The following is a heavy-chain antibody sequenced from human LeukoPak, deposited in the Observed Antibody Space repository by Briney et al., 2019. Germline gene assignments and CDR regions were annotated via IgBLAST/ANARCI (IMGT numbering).Heavy chain of an antibody. Sequence: GGSLRLSCAASEFTVSSDYMSWVRQAGRGGLEWVSLIYADGYTTYADSLKGIFTIARDNSKNTLFLQMDSLRVEHTAVYYCARVPASQDYYDSSGYPQPHWFDLWGQGTLVTVSS. J-gene: IGHJ5*01. CDR3: ARVPASQDYYDSSGYPQPHWFDL. CDR1: EFTVSSDY. D-gene: IGHD3-22*01. CDR2: IYADGYT. V-gene: IGHV3-66*01.